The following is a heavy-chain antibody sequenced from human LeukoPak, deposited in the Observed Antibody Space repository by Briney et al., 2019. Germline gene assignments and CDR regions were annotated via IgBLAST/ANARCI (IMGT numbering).Heavy chain of an antibody. Sequence: ASVEVSCKASGYTFTSYDINWVRQATGQGLEWMGWMNPNSGNTGYAQKFQGRVTMTRNTSISTAYMELSSLRSEDTAVYYCARRALGYCSGGSCITSWGQGTMVTVSS. V-gene: IGHV1-8*01. D-gene: IGHD2-15*01. CDR3: ARRALGYCSGGSCITS. J-gene: IGHJ3*01. CDR2: MNPNSGNT. CDR1: GYTFTSYD.